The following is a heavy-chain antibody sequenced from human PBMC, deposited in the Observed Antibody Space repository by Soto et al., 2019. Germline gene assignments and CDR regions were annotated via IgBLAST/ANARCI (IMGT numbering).Heavy chain of an antibody. V-gene: IGHV3-21*01. CDR3: ARAEAIFGVAMESYYYYMDV. CDR2: ISSSSSYI. CDR1: GLTFSSYS. Sequence: PGGSLRLSCAASGLTFSSYSMNWVRQAPGKGLEWVSSISSSSSYIYYADSVKGRFTISRDNAKNSLYLQMNSLRAEDTAVYYWARAEAIFGVAMESYYYYMDVWGRGTTVTVSS. D-gene: IGHD3-3*01. J-gene: IGHJ6*03.